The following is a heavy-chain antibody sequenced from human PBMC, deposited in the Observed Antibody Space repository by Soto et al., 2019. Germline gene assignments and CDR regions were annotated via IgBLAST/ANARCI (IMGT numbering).Heavy chain of an antibody. CDR3: ATYVDTAMGNNWFDP. Sequence: SETLSLTCTVSGGSISSYYWSWIRQPPGKGLEWIGYIYYSGSTNYNPSLKSRVTISVDTSKNQFSLKLSSVTAADTAVYYCATYVDTAMGNNWFDPWGQGTLDTVSS. CDR2: IYYSGST. V-gene: IGHV4-59*08. D-gene: IGHD5-18*01. J-gene: IGHJ5*02. CDR1: GGSISSYY.